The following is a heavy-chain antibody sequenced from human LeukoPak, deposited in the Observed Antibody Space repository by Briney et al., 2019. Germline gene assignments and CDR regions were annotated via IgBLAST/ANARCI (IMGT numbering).Heavy chain of an antibody. CDR3: ARVRGPLLWFGELGDYYYYGMDV. V-gene: IGHV4-59*01. CDR2: IHYSGST. CDR1: GGSIRRYY. Sequence: SETLSLTCTVSGGSIRRYYWSWIRQPPAKGLEGIGHIHYSGSTNYYPSLKSRVTISVETSKNQFSLKLSSVTAADTAVYYCARVRGPLLWFGELGDYYYYGMDVWGQGTTVTVSS. D-gene: IGHD3-10*01. J-gene: IGHJ6*02.